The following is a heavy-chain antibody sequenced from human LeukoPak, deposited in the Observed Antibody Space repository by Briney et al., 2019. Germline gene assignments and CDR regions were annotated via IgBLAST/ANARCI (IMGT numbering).Heavy chain of an antibody. V-gene: IGHV4-34*01. Sequence: SETLSLTCAVYGGSFSGYYWSWIRQPPGKGLEWIGEINHSGSTNYNPSLKSRVTISVDTSKNQFSLKLSSVTAADTAVYYCASREAIAHRDYWGQGTLVTVSS. CDR3: ASREAIAHRDY. D-gene: IGHD3-22*01. J-gene: IGHJ4*02. CDR2: INHSGST. CDR1: GGSFSGYY.